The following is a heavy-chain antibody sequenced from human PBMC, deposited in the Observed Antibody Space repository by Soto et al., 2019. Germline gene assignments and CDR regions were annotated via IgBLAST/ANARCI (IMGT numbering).Heavy chain of an antibody. Sequence: GGSLRLSCAASGFTFSSYAMSWVRQAPGKGLEWVSAISGSGGGTYYADSVKGRFTISRDNSKNTLYLQMNSLRAEDTAVYYCVRKGTQVAAQNACYWGQGTLVTVSS. CDR1: GFTFSSYA. CDR3: VRKGTQVAAQNACY. D-gene: IGHD6-25*01. V-gene: IGHV3-23*01. J-gene: IGHJ4*02. CDR2: ISGSGGGT.